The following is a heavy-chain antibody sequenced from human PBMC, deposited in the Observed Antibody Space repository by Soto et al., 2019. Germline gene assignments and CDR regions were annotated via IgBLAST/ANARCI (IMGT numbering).Heavy chain of an antibody. CDR3: AREYYYGSASYWNMDV. Sequence: ASVKVSCKASGYTFTSYGISWVRQAPGQGLEWMGWINAYNGNTNYAQKLQGRVTMTRDTSISTAYMELSSLRSEDTAVYYCAREYYYGSASYWNMDVWGKGTTVTVSS. J-gene: IGHJ6*03. CDR2: INAYNGNT. V-gene: IGHV1-18*01. CDR1: GYTFTSYG. D-gene: IGHD3-10*01.